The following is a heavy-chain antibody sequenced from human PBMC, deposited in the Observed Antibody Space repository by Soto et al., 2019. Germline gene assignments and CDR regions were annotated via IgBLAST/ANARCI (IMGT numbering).Heavy chain of an antibody. CDR1: GGSISSGGYS. V-gene: IGHV4-30-2*01. J-gene: IGHJ4*02. D-gene: IGHD5-18*01. Sequence: LTCAVSGGSISSGGYSWSWSRQPPGKGLEWIGYIYHSGSTYYNPSLKSRVTISVDRSKNQFSLKLSSVTAADTAVYYCARVDTAMVHAIDYWGQGTLVTVSS. CDR2: IYHSGST. CDR3: ARVDTAMVHAIDY.